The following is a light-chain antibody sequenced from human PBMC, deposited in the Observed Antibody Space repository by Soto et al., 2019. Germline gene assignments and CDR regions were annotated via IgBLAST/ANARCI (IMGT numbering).Light chain of an antibody. CDR2: DVN. CDR1: SSDVGGFNS. V-gene: IGLV2-11*01. CDR3: CSHAGSYSYA. J-gene: IGLJ1*01. Sequence: QSALTQPRSVSGSPGQSVTISCTGTSSDVGGFNSVSWYQQHPGKAPKLMIYDVNKRPSGVPDRFSGSKSGSTASLTISGLQAEDEADYYCCSHAGSYSYAFATGTKLTVL.